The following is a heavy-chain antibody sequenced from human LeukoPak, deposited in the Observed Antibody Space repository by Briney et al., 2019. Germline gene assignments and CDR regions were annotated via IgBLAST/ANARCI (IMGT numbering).Heavy chain of an antibody. V-gene: IGHV4-39*07. J-gene: IGHJ4*02. CDR1: GGSISSSSLH. Sequence: KTSETLSLTCSVSGGSISSSSLHWGWVRQSPGKGLEWIGSISYSGSTYYNPSLKSRVTISVDTSKNQFSLKLSSVTAADTAVYYCARGWANLRAGFDYWGQGTLVTVSS. CDR3: ARGWANLRAGFDY. D-gene: IGHD4-17*01. CDR2: ISYSGST.